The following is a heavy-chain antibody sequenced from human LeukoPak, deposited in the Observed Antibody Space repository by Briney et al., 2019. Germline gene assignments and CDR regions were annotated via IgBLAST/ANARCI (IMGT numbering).Heavy chain of an antibody. J-gene: IGHJ4*02. Sequence: GGSLRLSCAASGFTFRDYYMSWIRQAPGKGLEWVSYISSSSSYTNYADSVKGRFTISRDNAKNSLYLQMNSLRAEDTAVYYCARVPGGIAVALVDYWGQGTLVTVSS. V-gene: IGHV3-11*06. CDR1: GFTFRDYY. D-gene: IGHD6-19*01. CDR2: ISSSSSYT. CDR3: ARVPGGIAVALVDY.